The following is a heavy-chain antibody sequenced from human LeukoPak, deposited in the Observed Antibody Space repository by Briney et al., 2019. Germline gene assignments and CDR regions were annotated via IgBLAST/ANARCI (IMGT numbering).Heavy chain of an antibody. D-gene: IGHD2-15*01. CDR1: GFTFSSSA. CDR2: ISNNGGYT. CDR3: AKQLGYCSDGSCYFPY. Sequence: GGSLRLSCAASGFTFSSSAMSWVRQAPGKGLERVSAISNNGGYTYYADSVQGRYTISRDNSKSTLCLQMNSLRAEDTAVYYCAKQLGYCSDGSCYFPYWGQGTLVTVSS. V-gene: IGHV3-23*01. J-gene: IGHJ4*02.